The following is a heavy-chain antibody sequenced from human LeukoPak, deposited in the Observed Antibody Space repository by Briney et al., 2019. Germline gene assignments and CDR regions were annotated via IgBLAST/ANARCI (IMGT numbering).Heavy chain of an antibody. Sequence: SETLSPTCTVSGGSISSYYWSWIRQPPGKGLEWIGYIYYSGSTNYNPSLKSRVTISVDTSKNQFSLKLSSVTAADTAVYYCARLGYVGWFDPWGQGTLVTVSS. CDR1: GGSISSYY. D-gene: IGHD5-12*01. CDR2: IYYSGST. J-gene: IGHJ5*02. V-gene: IGHV4-59*01. CDR3: ARLGYVGWFDP.